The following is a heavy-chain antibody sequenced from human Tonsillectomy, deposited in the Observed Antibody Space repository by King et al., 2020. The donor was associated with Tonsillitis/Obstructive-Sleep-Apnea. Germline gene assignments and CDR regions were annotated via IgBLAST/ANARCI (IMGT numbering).Heavy chain of an antibody. J-gene: IGHJ4*02. CDR3: ARDEDIVVVPAAMGLGDY. CDR1: GFTFSSYA. V-gene: IGHV3-30*01. D-gene: IGHD2-2*01. CDR2: ISYDGSNK. Sequence: VQLVESGGGVVQPGRSLRLSCAASGFTFSSYAMHWGRQAPGKGLEWVAVISYDGSNKYYADSVKGRFTISRDNSKNTLYLQMNSLRAEDTAVYYCARDEDIVVVPAAMGLGDYWGQGTLVTVSS.